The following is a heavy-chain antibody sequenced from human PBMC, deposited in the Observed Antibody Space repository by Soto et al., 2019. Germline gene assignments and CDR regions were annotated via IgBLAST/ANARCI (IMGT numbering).Heavy chain of an antibody. V-gene: IGHV4-31*03. J-gene: IGHJ4*02. CDR3: ARTKCSGGSCYSWSLDY. CDR2: RYYSEST. CDR1: GVSITTGGYY. Sequence: PSETLSLTCTVSGVSITTGGYYWSWIRQLPGKGLEWIGHRYYSESTYYNPSLKSRVSISLDTSKNQFSLKLSFVTAADTAMYYCARTKCSGGSCYSWSLDYWGQGTQVTVS. D-gene: IGHD2-15*01.